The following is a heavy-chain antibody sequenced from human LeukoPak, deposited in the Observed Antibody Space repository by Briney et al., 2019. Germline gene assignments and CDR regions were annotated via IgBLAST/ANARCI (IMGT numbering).Heavy chain of an antibody. CDR2: ISYDGSNK. CDR3: ARDSSSSWGLDY. Sequence: PGGSLRLSCAASGYTFSSYSMNWVRQAPGKGLEWVAVISYDGSNKYYADSVKGRFTISRDNSKNTLYLQMNSLRAEDTAVYYCARDSSSSWGLDYWGQGTLVTVSS. D-gene: IGHD6-13*01. V-gene: IGHV3-30*03. CDR1: GYTFSSYS. J-gene: IGHJ4*02.